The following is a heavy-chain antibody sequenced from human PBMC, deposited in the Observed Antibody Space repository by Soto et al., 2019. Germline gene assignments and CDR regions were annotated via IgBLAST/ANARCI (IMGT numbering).Heavy chain of an antibody. J-gene: IGHJ4*02. Sequence: EVELLESGGGLAQPGGSLRLSCAASGFTFSRSVMAWVRQAPGRGLEWVSAISGSGADTYYADSVKGRFTVSRDNSKNTLFLQMNSLRDEDTAVYYCAKDRATYYHGSWIEDWGQGTLVTVSS. CDR3: AKDRATYYHGSWIED. CDR2: ISGSGADT. D-gene: IGHD3-10*01. V-gene: IGHV3-23*01. CDR1: GFTFSRSV.